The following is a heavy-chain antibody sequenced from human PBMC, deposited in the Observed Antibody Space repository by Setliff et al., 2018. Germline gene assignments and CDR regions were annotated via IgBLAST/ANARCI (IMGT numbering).Heavy chain of an antibody. D-gene: IGHD1-1*01. CDR3: ARSGDPKSAFERYLFD. J-gene: IGHJ4*02. CDR1: GFTFSSYS. V-gene: IGHV3-66*02. CDR2: IYSSGDT. Sequence: GESLKISCAASGFTFSSYSMNWVRQAPGKGLEWVSVIYSSGDTYTADSVRGRFIISRDNSKNMVYLQMNSLRSEDTALYFCARSGDPKSAFERYLFDWGQGTLVTVSS.